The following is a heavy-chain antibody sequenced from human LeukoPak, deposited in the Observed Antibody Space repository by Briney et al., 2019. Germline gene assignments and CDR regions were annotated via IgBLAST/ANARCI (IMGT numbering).Heavy chain of an antibody. Sequence: ASVKVSCKASGYTLSSYYMHWVRQAPGQGLEWMGWINPNSGGTNYAQKFQGRVTMTRDTSISTAYMELSRLRSDDTAVYYCASDREMATPGAPHYFDYWGQGTLVTVSS. CDR3: ASDREMATPGAPHYFDY. J-gene: IGHJ4*02. V-gene: IGHV1-2*02. CDR1: GYTLSSYY. D-gene: IGHD5-24*01. CDR2: INPNSGGT.